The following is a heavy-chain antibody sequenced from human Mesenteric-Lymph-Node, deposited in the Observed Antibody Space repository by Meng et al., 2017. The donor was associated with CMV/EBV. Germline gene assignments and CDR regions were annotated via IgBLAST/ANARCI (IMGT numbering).Heavy chain of an antibody. CDR2: IRSDESNQ. Sequence: GGSLRLSCAASGFTFGSYGMHWVRQAPGKGLEWVAFIRSDESNQYYADSVEGRFTISRDISKNTVYLQMNSLRVEDTAVYYCVKDHPVRDCWGQGTLVTVSS. CDR3: VKDHPVRDC. CDR1: GFTFGSYG. V-gene: IGHV3-30*02. J-gene: IGHJ4*02.